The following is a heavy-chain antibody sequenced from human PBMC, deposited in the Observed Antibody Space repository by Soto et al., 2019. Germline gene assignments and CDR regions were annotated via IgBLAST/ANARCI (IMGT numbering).Heavy chain of an antibody. CDR1: GGTFSSYA. D-gene: IGHD3-22*01. J-gene: IGHJ3*02. CDR3: ARASFTMIVVVSFDDAFDI. Sequence: GASVKXSCKASGGTFSSYAISWVRQAPGQGLEWMGGIIPIFGTANYAQKFQGRVTITADESTSTAYMELSSLRSEDTAVYYCARASFTMIVVVSFDDAFDIWGQGTMVTVSS. V-gene: IGHV1-69*13. CDR2: IIPIFGTA.